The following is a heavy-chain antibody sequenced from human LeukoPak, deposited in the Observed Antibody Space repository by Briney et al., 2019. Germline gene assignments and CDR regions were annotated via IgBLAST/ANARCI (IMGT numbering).Heavy chain of an antibody. CDR1: GFTFSNYA. CDR3: AKGLGLVVFTQPDY. D-gene: IGHD3-22*01. Sequence: GGSLRLSCAASGFTFSNYAMSWVRQAPGKGLEWVSAISGGGGSTYYAASVKGRFTISRDNSKNTLFLQMNSLRAEDTAVYYCAKGLGLVVFTQPDYWGQGTLVTVSP. J-gene: IGHJ4*02. V-gene: IGHV3-23*01. CDR2: ISGGGGST.